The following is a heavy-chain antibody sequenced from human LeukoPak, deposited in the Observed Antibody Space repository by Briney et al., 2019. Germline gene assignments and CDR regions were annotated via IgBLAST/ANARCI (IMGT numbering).Heavy chain of an antibody. V-gene: IGHV3-7*05. Sequence: GSLRLSCVASGFTLSSYWMTWVRQAPGKGLEWVANIKPDGSEKYFVDSVRGRFTISRDNVMNSLYLHMNSLRDDDTAVYYCVRGSSGTAVRGVSWAWFDPWGQGTLVTVSS. CDR3: VRGSSGTAVRGVSWAWFDP. CDR2: IKPDGSEK. CDR1: GFTLSSYW. J-gene: IGHJ5*02. D-gene: IGHD3-10*01.